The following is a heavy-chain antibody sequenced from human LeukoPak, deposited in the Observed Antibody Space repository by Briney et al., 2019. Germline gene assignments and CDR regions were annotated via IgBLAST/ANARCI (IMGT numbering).Heavy chain of an antibody. CDR1: GFTFSSYS. D-gene: IGHD6-19*01. V-gene: IGHV3-21*01. CDR2: ISSGSSYI. CDR3: ARDLGIAVPRSIDH. Sequence: SGGSLRLSCAASGFTFSSYSMNWVRQAPGKGLEWVSSISSGSSYIYYADSLKGRFTISRDNAKNSLYLQMNSLRAEDTAVYYCARDLGIAVPRSIDHWGQGTLVTVSS. J-gene: IGHJ5*02.